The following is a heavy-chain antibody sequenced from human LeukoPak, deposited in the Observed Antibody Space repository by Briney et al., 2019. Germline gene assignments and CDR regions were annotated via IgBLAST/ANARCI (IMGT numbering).Heavy chain of an antibody. CDR3: AKANSSGYYHTYFDY. CDR2: ISGSGGST. Sequence: PGGSLRLSCAASGSTFNSYAMSWVRQAPGKGLEWVSAISGSGGSTYYADSVKGRFTISRDNSKNTLYLQMNSLRAEDTAVYYCAKANSSGYYHTYFDYWGQGTLVTVSS. D-gene: IGHD3-22*01. CDR1: GSTFNSYA. J-gene: IGHJ4*02. V-gene: IGHV3-23*01.